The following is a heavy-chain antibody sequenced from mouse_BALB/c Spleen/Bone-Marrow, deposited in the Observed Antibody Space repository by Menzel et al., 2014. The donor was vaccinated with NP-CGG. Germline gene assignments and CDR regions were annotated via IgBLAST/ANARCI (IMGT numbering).Heavy chain of an antibody. CDR1: GFNIKDTY. Sequence: VQLQQSGAELVKPGASVKLSCTASGFNIKDTYMHWVKQRPEQGLEWIGRIDPANGNTKYDPKFQGKATITADTSPNTAYLHLSSLTSEDTAVYYCALYYYGSSGFAYWGQGTLVTVSA. D-gene: IGHD1-1*01. J-gene: IGHJ3*01. CDR3: ALYYYGSSGFAY. V-gene: IGHV14-3*02. CDR2: IDPANGNT.